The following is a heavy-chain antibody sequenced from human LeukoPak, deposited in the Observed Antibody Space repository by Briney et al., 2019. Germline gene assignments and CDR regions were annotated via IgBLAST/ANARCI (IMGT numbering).Heavy chain of an antibody. Sequence: SETLSLTCTVSGGSISSYYWSWIRQPPGKGLEWIGYIYYSGSTNYNPSLKSRVTISVDTSKNQFSLKLSSVTAADTAVYYCVRHRWPADAFDIWGQGTMVTVSS. J-gene: IGHJ3*02. CDR1: GGSISSYY. CDR3: VRHRWPADAFDI. V-gene: IGHV4-59*08. CDR2: IYYSGST. D-gene: IGHD5-24*01.